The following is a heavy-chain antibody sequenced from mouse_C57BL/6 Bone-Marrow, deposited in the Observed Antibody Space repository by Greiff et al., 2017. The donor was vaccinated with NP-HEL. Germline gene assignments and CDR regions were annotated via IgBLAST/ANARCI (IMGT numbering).Heavy chain of an antibody. CDR1: GFTFSDYY. D-gene: IGHD2-1*01. CDR2: ISNGGGSN. V-gene: IGHV5-12*01. CDR3: AVYSPFAY. Sequence: EVQVVESGGGLVQPGGSLKLSCAASGFTFSDYYMYWVRQTPEKRLEWVAYISNGGGSNYYPDTVKGRFTISRDNAKNTLYLQMSRLKSEDTAMYYCAVYSPFAYWGQGTLVTVSA. J-gene: IGHJ3*01.